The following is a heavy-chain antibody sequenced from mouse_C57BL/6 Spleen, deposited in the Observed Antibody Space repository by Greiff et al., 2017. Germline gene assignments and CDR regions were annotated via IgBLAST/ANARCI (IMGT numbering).Heavy chain of an antibody. CDR1: GFNIKDYY. J-gene: IGHJ4*01. V-gene: IGHV14-2*01. D-gene: IGHD2-4*01. CDR3: TRDYDGGAMDY. CDR2: IDPEDGET. Sequence: EVQLQQSGAELVKPGASVKLSCTASGFNIKDYYMHWVKQRTEQGLEWIGRIDPEDGETKYASKFQGKATITADTSSNTAYLQLSSLTSEDTAVYYCTRDYDGGAMDYWGQGTSVTVSS.